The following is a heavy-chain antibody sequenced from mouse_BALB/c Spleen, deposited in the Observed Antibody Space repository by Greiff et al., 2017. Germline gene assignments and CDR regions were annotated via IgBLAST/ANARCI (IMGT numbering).Heavy chain of an antibody. CDR3: ARGEYDGMDY. V-gene: IGHV5-17*02. J-gene: IGHJ4*01. D-gene: IGHD2-14*01. Sequence: DVQLQESGGGLVQPGGSRKLSCAASGFTFSSFGMHWVRQAPEKGLEWVAYISSGSSTIYYADTVKGRFTISRDNPKNTLFLQMTSLRSEDTAMYYCARGEYDGMDYWGQGTSVTVSS. CDR2: ISSGSSTI. CDR1: GFTFSSFG.